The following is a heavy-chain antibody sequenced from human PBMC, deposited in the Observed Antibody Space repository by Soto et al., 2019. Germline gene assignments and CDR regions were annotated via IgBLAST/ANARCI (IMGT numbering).Heavy chain of an antibody. CDR1: GGTFSSYA. CDR2: IIPIFGTA. Sequence: ASVKVSCKASGGTFSSYAISWVRQAPGQGLEWMGGIIPIFGTANYAQKFQGRVTITADESTSTAYMELSSLRSEDTAVYYCARGPGEAHDYGDEYYYGMDVWGQGTTVTVSS. J-gene: IGHJ6*02. CDR3: ARGPGEAHDYGDEYYYGMDV. V-gene: IGHV1-69*13. D-gene: IGHD4-17*01.